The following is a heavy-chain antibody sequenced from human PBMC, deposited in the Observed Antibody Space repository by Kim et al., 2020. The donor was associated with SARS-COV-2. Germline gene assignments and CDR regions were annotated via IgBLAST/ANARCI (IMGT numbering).Heavy chain of an antibody. Sequence: GGSLRLSCAASGFTFDDYAMHWVRQAPGKGLEWVSGISWNSGSIGYADSVKGRFTISRDNAKNSLYLQMNSLRAEDTALYYCAKSSTYSGSYPLDYWGQGTLVTVSS. J-gene: IGHJ4*02. V-gene: IGHV3-9*01. D-gene: IGHD1-26*01. CDR2: ISWNSGSI. CDR3: AKSSTYSGSYPLDY. CDR1: GFTFDDYA.